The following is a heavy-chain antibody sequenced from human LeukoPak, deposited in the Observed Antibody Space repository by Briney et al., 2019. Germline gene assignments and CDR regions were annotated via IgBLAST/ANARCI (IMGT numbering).Heavy chain of an antibody. D-gene: IGHD6-19*01. Sequence: SETLSLTCAVYGESFRGYYWTWIRQTPGKGLEWIGEIDHIGRTTYNPSLKSRVTISVDTSKNQFSLRLTSVTASNTAVYYCARPVRCSATTCTGPFDYWGQGTLVTVSS. CDR3: ARPVRCSATTCTGPFDY. V-gene: IGHV4-34*01. J-gene: IGHJ4*02. CDR1: GESFRGYY. CDR2: IDHIGRT.